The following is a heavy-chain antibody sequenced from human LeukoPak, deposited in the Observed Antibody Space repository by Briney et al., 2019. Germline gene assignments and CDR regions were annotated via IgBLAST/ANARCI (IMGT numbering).Heavy chain of an antibody. Sequence: PSETLSLTCTVSGGSISSSSYYWGWIRQPPGKGLEWVGSIYYSGSTYYNPSLKSRVTISVDTSKNQFSLKLSSVTAADTAVYYCARGLKYYYGSGEFDPWGQGTLVTVSS. D-gene: IGHD3-10*01. J-gene: IGHJ5*02. CDR2: IYYSGST. V-gene: IGHV4-39*07. CDR3: ARGLKYYYGSGEFDP. CDR1: GGSISSSSYY.